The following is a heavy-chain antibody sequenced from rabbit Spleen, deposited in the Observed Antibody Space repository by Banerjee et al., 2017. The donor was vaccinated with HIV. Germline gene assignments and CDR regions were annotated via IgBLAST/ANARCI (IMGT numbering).Heavy chain of an antibody. CDR2: INAITGKA. D-gene: IGHD8-1*01. Sequence: QEQLKETGGGLVQPGGSLTLSCKASGFDFSGDYMSWVRQAPGKGLEWIACINAITGKAVYASWAKGRFTISKTSSTTVTLQMTSLTAADTATYFCARDGAGGSYFALWGQGTLVTVS. V-gene: IGHV1S45*01. CDR1: GFDFSGDYM. CDR3: ARDGAGGSYFAL. J-gene: IGHJ3*01.